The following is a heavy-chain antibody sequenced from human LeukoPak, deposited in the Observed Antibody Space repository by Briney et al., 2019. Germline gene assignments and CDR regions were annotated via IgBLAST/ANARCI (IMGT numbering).Heavy chain of an antibody. Sequence: SETLSLTCAVYGGSFSGYYWSWIRQPPGKGLEWIGEINHSGSTNYNPSLKSRVTISVDTSKNQFSLKLSSVTAADTAVYYCARTRGDGYRNFDYWGQGTLVTVSS. V-gene: IGHV4-34*01. CDR3: ARTRGDGYRNFDY. CDR2: INHSGST. D-gene: IGHD5-24*01. J-gene: IGHJ4*02. CDR1: GGSFSGYY.